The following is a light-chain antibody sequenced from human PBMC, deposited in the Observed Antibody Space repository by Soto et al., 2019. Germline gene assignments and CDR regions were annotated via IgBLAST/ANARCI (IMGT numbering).Light chain of an antibody. CDR1: QSVSSSF. Sequence: EIVLTQSPGTLSLSPGERATLSCRASQSVSSSFLAWYQQKPGQAPRLPIYGASSRATDIPDRFSGSGSGTDFTLTISRLEPEDFAVYYCLQYDSSPWTFGQGTKVEIK. J-gene: IGKJ1*01. V-gene: IGKV3-20*01. CDR3: LQYDSSPWT. CDR2: GAS.